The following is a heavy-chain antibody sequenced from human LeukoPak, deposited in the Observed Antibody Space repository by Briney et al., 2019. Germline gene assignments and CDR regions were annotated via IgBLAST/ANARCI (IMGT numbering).Heavy chain of an antibody. D-gene: IGHD1-14*01. CDR3: ARTTTSRAFDI. CDR2: IYTSGST. CDR1: GGSISSYY. J-gene: IGHJ3*02. Sequence: KSSETLSLTCTVSGGSISSYYWSWIRQPAGKGLEWIGRIYTSGSTNYNPSLKSRVTMSVDTSNNQFSLKLTSVTAADTAVYYCARTTTSRAFDIWGQGTTVTVSS. V-gene: IGHV4-4*07.